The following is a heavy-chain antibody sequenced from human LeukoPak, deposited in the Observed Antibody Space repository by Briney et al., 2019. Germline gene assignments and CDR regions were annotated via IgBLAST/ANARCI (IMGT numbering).Heavy chain of an antibody. CDR2: IYYSGST. CDR1: GGSISSYY. J-gene: IGHJ4*02. D-gene: IGHD6-19*01. V-gene: IGHV4-59*01. Sequence: SETLSLTCTVSGGSISSYYWSWIRQPPGKGLEWIGYIYYSGSTNYNPSLKSRVTISVDTSKNQFSLKLSAVTAADTAVYYCARVSSGWYYFDYWGQGTLVTVSS. CDR3: ARVSSGWYYFDY.